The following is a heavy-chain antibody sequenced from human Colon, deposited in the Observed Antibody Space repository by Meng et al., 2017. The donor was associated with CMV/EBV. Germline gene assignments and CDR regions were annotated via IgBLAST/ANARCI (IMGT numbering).Heavy chain of an antibody. V-gene: IGHV3-30*04. J-gene: IGHJ4*02. CDR3: ARDKGTGAFDY. CDR2: ISYDGNKK. D-gene: IGHD3/OR15-3a*01. CDR1: GFTFSSYA. Sequence: LSLTCAASGFTFSSYAMHWVRQAPGKGLEWVASISYDGNKKKYADSVTGRFTISRDTPKDTLYLEVKSLKTDDTAIYYCARDKGTGAFDYWGQGSLVTVSS.